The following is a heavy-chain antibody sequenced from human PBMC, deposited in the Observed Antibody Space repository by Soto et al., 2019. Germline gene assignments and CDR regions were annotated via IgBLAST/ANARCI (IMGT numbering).Heavy chain of an antibody. J-gene: IGHJ4*02. Sequence: QVQLVQSGAEVKKPGSSVKVSCKASGGTFSSYAISWVRQAPGQGLEWMGGIIPIFGTANYAQKFQGRVTMTADESTSKAYMELSSLRSEDTAVYYCARDRGGGSYFRYYFDYWGQGTLVTVSS. CDR2: IIPIFGTA. D-gene: IGHD1-26*01. CDR1: GGTFSSYA. V-gene: IGHV1-69*01. CDR3: ARDRGGGSYFRYYFDY.